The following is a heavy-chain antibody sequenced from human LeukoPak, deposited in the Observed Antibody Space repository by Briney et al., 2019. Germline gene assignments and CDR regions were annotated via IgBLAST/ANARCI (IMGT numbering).Heavy chain of an antibody. CDR3: ARGYCGGDCYSEFDY. CDR1: GFTFSSYW. D-gene: IGHD2-21*02. J-gene: IGHJ4*02. V-gene: IGHV3-7*01. CDR2: IKQDGSEK. Sequence: PGGSLRLSCAASGFTFSSYWMSWVHQAPGKGLEWVANIKQDGSEKYYVDSVKGRFTISRDNAKNSLYLQMNSLRAEDTAVYYCARGYCGGDCYSEFDYWGQGTLVTVSS.